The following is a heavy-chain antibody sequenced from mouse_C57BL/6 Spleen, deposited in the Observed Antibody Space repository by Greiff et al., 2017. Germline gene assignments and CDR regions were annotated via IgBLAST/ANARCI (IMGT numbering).Heavy chain of an antibody. Sequence: VQLKESGGGLVKPGGSLKLSCAASGFTFSDYGMHWVRQAPEKGLEWVAYISSGSSTIYYADTVKGRFTISRDNAKNTLFLQMTSLRSEDTAMYYCARDAWCAYWGQETLVTVSA. CDR2: ISSGSSTI. V-gene: IGHV5-17*01. CDR3: ARDAWCAY. CDR1: GFTFSDYG. J-gene: IGHJ3*01.